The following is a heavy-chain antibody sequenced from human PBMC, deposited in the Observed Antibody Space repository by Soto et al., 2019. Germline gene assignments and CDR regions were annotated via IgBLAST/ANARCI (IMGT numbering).Heavy chain of an antibody. D-gene: IGHD2-2*01. CDR3: AKYCVSSSCYARYFDS. CDR2: ISARGGST. J-gene: IGHJ4*02. CDR1: GFTFDSHE. Sequence: GGSLRLSCAASGFTFDSHEMSWARQSPGKGLEWVSTISARGGSTYYADFVKGRFTVSRDNSKNTVFLQMNSLTAEDTALYYCAKYCVSSSCYARYFDSWGQGTLVTVSS. V-gene: IGHV3-23*01.